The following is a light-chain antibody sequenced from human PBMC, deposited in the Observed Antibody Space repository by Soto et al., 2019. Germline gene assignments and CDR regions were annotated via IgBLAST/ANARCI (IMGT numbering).Light chain of an antibody. J-gene: IGKJ4*01. Sequence: EIVMTQSPATLSVSPVEIATLSCRASQSVSNNLAWYQQKPGQSPRLLIYGASTRATGIPARCSGSRSGTAFSLTIISLLSEDFAVYYCHQYNNWPRGTFGGGTKVEIK. CDR1: QSVSNN. CDR3: HQYNNWPRGT. CDR2: GAS. V-gene: IGKV3-15*01.